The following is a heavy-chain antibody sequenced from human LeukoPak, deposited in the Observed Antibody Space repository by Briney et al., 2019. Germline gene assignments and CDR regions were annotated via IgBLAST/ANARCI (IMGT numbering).Heavy chain of an antibody. CDR1: GFTFSSYA. V-gene: IGHV3-23*01. D-gene: IGHD3-22*01. CDR2: ISGSGDTT. Sequence: GGSLRLSCAASGFTFSSYAMSWVRQAPGKGLEWVSGISGSGDTTYYADSVKGRFTISRDNSKKTLYVQMNSLRAEDTAVYYCAKSYYADRSYFDSWGQGTLVTVSS. CDR3: AKSYYADRSYFDS. J-gene: IGHJ4*02.